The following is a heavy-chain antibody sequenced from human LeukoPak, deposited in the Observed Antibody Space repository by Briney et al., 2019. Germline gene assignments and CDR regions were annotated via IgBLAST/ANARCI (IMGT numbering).Heavy chain of an antibody. V-gene: IGHV4-59*08. CDR2: IYYSGST. D-gene: IGHD3-22*01. Sequence: SETLSLTCTVSGGSISSYYWSWIRQPPGKGLEWIGYIYYSGSTNYNPSLKSRVTISVDTSKNQFSLKLSSVTAADTAVYYCARHVEGGYYDYPDAFDIWGQGTMVTVSS. CDR3: ARHVEGGYYDYPDAFDI. J-gene: IGHJ3*02. CDR1: GGSISSYY.